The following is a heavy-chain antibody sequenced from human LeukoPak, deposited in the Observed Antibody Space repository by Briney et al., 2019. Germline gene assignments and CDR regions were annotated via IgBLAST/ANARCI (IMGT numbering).Heavy chain of an antibody. CDR3: AGSIVVVPAAIFGLVYYGMDV. CDR1: GGSFSGYY. CDR2: INHSGST. J-gene: IGHJ6*02. V-gene: IGHV4-34*01. Sequence: PSETLSLTCAVYGGSFSGYYWSWIRQPPGKGLEGIGEINHSGSTNYNPSLKSRVTISVDTSKNQFSLKLSSVTAADTAVYYCAGSIVVVPAAIFGLVYYGMDVWGQGTTVTVSS. D-gene: IGHD2-2*02.